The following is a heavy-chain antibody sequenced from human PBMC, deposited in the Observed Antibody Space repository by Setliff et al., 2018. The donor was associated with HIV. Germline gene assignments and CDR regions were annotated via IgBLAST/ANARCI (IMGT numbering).Heavy chain of an antibody. V-gene: IGHV1-24*01. D-gene: IGHD3-10*01. CDR2: FDPQ. J-gene: IGHJ4*01. CDR1: GYTLTEVS. CDR3: ARGALLAVFDFDH. Sequence: ASVKVSCKISGYTLTEVSMHWVRQAPGKGLEWMGYFDPQELQGRITLTTDTSANTAYMELSSLRSDDTAVYFCARGALLAVFDFDHWGHGTLVTVSS.